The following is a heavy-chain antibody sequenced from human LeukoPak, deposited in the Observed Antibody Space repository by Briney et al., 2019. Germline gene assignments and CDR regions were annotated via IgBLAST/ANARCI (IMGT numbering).Heavy chain of an antibody. CDR2: ISSSGAYI. V-gene: IGHV3-21*05. D-gene: IGHD4-17*01. J-gene: IGHJ3*02. CDR1: GFTFSSYE. CDR3: ARDRAVTTGDAFEI. Sequence: PGGSLRLSCAASGFTFSSYEMNWVRQAPGKGPEWVSYISSSGAYIHYADSVKGRFTISRDNAENSLYLQMNSLRAEDTAVYYCARDRAVTTGDAFEIWGQGTMVTVSS.